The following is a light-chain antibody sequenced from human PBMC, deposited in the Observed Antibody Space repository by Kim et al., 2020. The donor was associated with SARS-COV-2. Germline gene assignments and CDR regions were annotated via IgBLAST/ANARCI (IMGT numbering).Light chain of an antibody. Sequence: QPASISCMSSQNRVHSDGNTYLNWLQQRPGQPPRLLIYRVSNRFSGVPDRFSGSGAGTDFTLTISRVEAEDVGVYYCMQATQFRTFGQGTKVDIK. V-gene: IGKV2-24*01. CDR3: MQATQFRT. CDR2: RVS. CDR1: QNRVHSDGNTY. J-gene: IGKJ1*01.